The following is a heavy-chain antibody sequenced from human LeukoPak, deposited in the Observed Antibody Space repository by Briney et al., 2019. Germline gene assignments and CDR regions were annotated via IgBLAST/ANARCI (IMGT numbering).Heavy chain of an antibody. D-gene: IGHD5-18*01. CDR3: ARSHSIHLTYYFDY. J-gene: IGHJ4*02. V-gene: IGHV1-69*05. Sequence: ASVKVSCKASGGTFSSYAISWVRQAPGQGLEWMGGIIPIFGTANYAQKFQGRVTITTDESTSTAYMELSSLRSEDTAVYYCARSHSIHLTYYFDYWGQGTLVTVSS. CDR1: GGTFSSYA. CDR2: IIPIFGTA.